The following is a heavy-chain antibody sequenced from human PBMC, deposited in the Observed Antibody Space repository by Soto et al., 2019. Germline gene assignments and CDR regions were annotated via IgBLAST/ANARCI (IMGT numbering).Heavy chain of an antibody. CDR3: VRQGIGNLHGLVDV. V-gene: IGHV4-59*08. J-gene: IGHJ6*02. CDR1: GGSIDGYN. CDR2: VYYSGGS. Sequence: QVQLQESGPGLVKPSETLSLTCTVSGGSIDGYNCAWIRQPPGKSLEWVGYVYYSGGSRYNPSLDGRVTLSMDTSKSQFSLQLRSVTAADTAVYYCVRQGIGNLHGLVDVWGRGTTVTVSS. D-gene: IGHD3-10*01.